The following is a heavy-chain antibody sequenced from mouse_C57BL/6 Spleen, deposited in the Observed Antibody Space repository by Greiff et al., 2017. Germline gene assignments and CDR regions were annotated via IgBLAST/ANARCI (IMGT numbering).Heavy chain of an antibody. CDR1: GFSLTSYG. D-gene: IGHD2-4*01. CDR2: IWSGGST. CDR3: ARKPYYDYDGAYAMDY. Sequence: QVQLKESGPGLVQPSQSLSITCTVSGFSLTSYGVHWVRQSPGKGLEWLGVIWSGGSTDYNAAFISRLSISKDNSKSQVFFKMNSLQADDTAIYYCARKPYYDYDGAYAMDYWGQGTSGTVSS. J-gene: IGHJ4*01. V-gene: IGHV2-2*01.